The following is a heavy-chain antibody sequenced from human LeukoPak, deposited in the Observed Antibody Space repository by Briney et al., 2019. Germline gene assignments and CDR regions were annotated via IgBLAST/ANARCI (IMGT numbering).Heavy chain of an antibody. J-gene: IGHJ4*02. D-gene: IGHD6-19*01. Sequence: GGSLRLSCAASGFTFSNYAMSWVRQAPGKGLEWVSAITGSGGTTNYADSVKGRFTISRDNSKNTLYPQMNSLRAEDTAVYYCAKRGSGWSFDYWGQGTLVTVSS. V-gene: IGHV3-23*01. CDR1: GFTFSNYA. CDR2: ITGSGGTT. CDR3: AKRGSGWSFDY.